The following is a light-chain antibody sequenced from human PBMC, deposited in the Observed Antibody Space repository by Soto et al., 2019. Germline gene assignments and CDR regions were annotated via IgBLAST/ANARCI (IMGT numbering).Light chain of an antibody. CDR1: QSIKNW. CDR2: DAS. CDR3: QQYDDYPLT. Sequence: QDPSTLSASVGDRVTITCRASQSIKNWLAWYQQKPGTAPKFLIYDASTLESGVPSRFSGSGSGTKFTLTISSLQADDFATYFSQQYDDYPLTFGGGTKVDIK. V-gene: IGKV1-5*01. J-gene: IGKJ4*01.